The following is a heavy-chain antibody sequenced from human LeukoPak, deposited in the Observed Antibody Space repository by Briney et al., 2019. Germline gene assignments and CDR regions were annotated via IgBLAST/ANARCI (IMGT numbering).Heavy chain of an antibody. CDR3: ARRVVVVPAAPTPGDNWFDP. V-gene: IGHV1-46*01. CDR2: INPSGGST. D-gene: IGHD2-2*01. J-gene: IGHJ5*02. CDR1: GYTFTSYY. Sequence: GASVKVSCKASGYTFTSYYMHWVRQAPGQGLEWMGIINPSGGSTSYAQKFQGRVTMTRDTSTSTVYMGLSSLRSEDTAVYYCARRVVVVPAAPTPGDNWFDPWGQGTLVTVSS.